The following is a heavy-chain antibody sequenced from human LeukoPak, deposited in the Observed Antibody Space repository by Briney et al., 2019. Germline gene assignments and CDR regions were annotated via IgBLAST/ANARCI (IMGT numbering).Heavy chain of an antibody. V-gene: IGHV3-23*01. CDR1: GLTFSNYA. CDR3: AKDHEGGRWDYFDY. CDR2: ISSSGGST. J-gene: IGHJ4*02. D-gene: IGHD3-16*01. Sequence: GGSLRLSCAASGLTFSNYAMSWVRQAPGKGLEWVSTISSSGGSTNYVGSVKGRFTISRDNSKNTLYLQMNSLRAEDTAVYYCAKDHEGGRWDYFDYWGQGTLVTVSS.